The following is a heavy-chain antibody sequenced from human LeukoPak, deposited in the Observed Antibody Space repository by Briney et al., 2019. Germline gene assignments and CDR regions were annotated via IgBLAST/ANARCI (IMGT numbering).Heavy chain of an antibody. V-gene: IGHV1-18*04. CDR1: GYTFTSYG. J-gene: IGHJ4*02. D-gene: IGHD6-19*01. CDR2: ISAYNGNT. Sequence: ASVKVSCKASGYTFTSYGISWVRQAPGQGLEWMGWISAYNGNTNYAQKLQGRVTMTTDKSTSTAYMELRSLRSDDTAVYYCARVPKQWLVVVCWGQGTLVTVSS. CDR3: ARVPKQWLVVVC.